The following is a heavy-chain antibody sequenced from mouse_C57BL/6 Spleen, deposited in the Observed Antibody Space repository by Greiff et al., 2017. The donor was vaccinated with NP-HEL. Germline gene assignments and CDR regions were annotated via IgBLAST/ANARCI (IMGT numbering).Heavy chain of an antibody. V-gene: IGHV10-1*01. Sequence: EVQGVESGGGLVQPKGSLKLSCAASGFSFNTYAMNWVRQAPGKGLEWVARIRSKSNNYATYYADSVKDRFTISRDDSESMLYLQMNNLKTEDTAMYYCVRQGDYRDYYAMDYWGQGTSVTVSS. D-gene: IGHD2-4*01. CDR3: VRQGDYRDYYAMDY. CDR2: IRSKSNNYAT. J-gene: IGHJ4*01. CDR1: GFSFNTYA.